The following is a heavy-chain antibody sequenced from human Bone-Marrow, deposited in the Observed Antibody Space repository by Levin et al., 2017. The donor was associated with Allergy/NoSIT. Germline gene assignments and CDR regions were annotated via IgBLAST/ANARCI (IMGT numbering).Heavy chain of an antibody. CDR3: ARGGGYYGSGSSRWGI. CDR2: MNPNSGNT. CDR1: GYTFTSYD. J-gene: IGHJ3*02. D-gene: IGHD3-10*01. Sequence: GESLKISCKASGYTFTSYDINWVRQATGQGLEWMGWMNPNSGNTGYAQKFQGRVTMTRNTSISTAYMELSSLRSEDTAVYYCARGGGYYGSGSSRWGIWGQGTMVTVSS. V-gene: IGHV1-8*01.